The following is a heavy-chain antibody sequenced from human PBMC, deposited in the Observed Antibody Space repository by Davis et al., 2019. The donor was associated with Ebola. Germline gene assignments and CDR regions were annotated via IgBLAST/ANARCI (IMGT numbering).Heavy chain of an antibody. D-gene: IGHD5-24*01. CDR2: IYYSGST. V-gene: IGHV4-59*01. CDR3: ARGPMATGYYFDY. J-gene: IGHJ4*02. Sequence: PSETLSLTCTVSGGSISSYYWSWIRQPPGKGLEWIGYIYYSGSTNYNPSLKSRVTISVDTSKNQFSLKLSSVTAADTAVYYCARGPMATGYYFDYWGQGTLVTVSS. CDR1: GGSISSYY.